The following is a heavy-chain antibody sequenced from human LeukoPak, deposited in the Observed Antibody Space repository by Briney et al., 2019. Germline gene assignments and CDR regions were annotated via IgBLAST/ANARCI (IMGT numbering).Heavy chain of an antibody. Sequence: ASVKVSCKASGYTFTTYGISWVRQAPGQGLEWMGWINPNSGGTNYAQKFQGRVTMTRDTSISTAYMELSRLRSDDTAVYYCARVKGVAAAGFPFDYWGQGTLVTVSS. J-gene: IGHJ4*02. CDR2: INPNSGGT. CDR1: GYTFTTYG. CDR3: ARVKGVAAAGFPFDY. V-gene: IGHV1-2*02. D-gene: IGHD6-13*01.